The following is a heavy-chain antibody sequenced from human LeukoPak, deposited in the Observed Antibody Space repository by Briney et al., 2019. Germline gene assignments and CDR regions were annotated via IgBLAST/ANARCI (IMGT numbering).Heavy chain of an antibody. CDR3: ARRTYDILTGSYDY. J-gene: IGHJ4*02. D-gene: IGHD3-9*01. CDR1: GGSISSSNYY. V-gene: IGHV4-39*01. CDR2: IYCSGTT. Sequence: PSETLSLTCTVSGGSISSSNYYWGWIRDPQGKGLEGIGIIYCSGTTYYDPPLKSRVTISVDTSKNQFTLKLISVTAADTAVYYWARRTYDILTGSYDYWGQGTLVTVSS.